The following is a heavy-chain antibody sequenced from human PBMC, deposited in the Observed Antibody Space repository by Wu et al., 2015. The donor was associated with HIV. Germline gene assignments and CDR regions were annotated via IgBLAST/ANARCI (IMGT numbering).Heavy chain of an antibody. V-gene: IGHV1-69*05. CDR1: GGGFNSYA. Sequence: QVQLVQSGAEVKKPGSSVKVSCKTSGGGFNSYAISWVRQATGQGLEWMGGVIPVIGTPNYAQKFQGRVTLTTDESTTTAYMEVNNLTSEDTAVYYCARGAPPGCSSTSCLLDYWGQGNPGHRLL. J-gene: IGHJ4*02. CDR2: VIPVIGTP. D-gene: IGHD2-2*01. CDR3: ARGAPPGCSSTSCLLDY.